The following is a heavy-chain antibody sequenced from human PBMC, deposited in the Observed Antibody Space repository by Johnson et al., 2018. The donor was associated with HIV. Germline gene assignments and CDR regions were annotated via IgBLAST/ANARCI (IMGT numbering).Heavy chain of an antibody. CDR2: ISYDGSNK. V-gene: IGHV3-30*04. CDR1: GFTFSSYA. D-gene: IGHD2-2*01. Sequence: QVQLVESGGGVVQPGRSLRLSCAASGFTFSSYAMHWVRQAPGKGLEWVAVISYDGSNKYYADSVKGRFTISRDKSKNTLYLQMNSLRGDDTAVYYCARPGIVVLPAGAFDIWGPGTMVTVSS. J-gene: IGHJ3*02. CDR3: ARPGIVVLPAGAFDI.